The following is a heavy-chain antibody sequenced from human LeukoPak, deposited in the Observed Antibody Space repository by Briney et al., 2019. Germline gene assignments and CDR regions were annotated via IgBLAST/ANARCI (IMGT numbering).Heavy chain of an antibody. CDR2: INPGDGRT. CDR3: ARDSSLGGTRWWFDP. CDR1: GYTFTSYC. Sequence: SVSPSCAASGYTFTSYCIRWVRRAPGQGLEWMAVINPGDGRTVYAQNLQGRVTMTRDTSTSTVYMELRSLRSEDTAVYYCARDSSLGGTRWWFDPWGPRNPGHGL. D-gene: IGHD1-7*01. V-gene: IGHV1-46*01. J-gene: IGHJ5*01.